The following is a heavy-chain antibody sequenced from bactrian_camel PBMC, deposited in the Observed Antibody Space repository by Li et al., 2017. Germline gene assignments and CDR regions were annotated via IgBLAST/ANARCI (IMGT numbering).Heavy chain of an antibody. D-gene: IGHD3*01. CDR1: TSIYGTYC. J-gene: IGHJ4*01. Sequence: HVQLVESGGGSVQAGDSLKLSCRASTSIYGTYCMAWLRQSSGKERDVVALIYSADGSIYYDDSVEGRFTISEDNAKNNIDLQMNDLKPEDSGMYYCAAHPHNNACSLRAIDFPYWGQGTQVTVS. V-gene: IGHV3S54*01. CDR2: IYSADGSI. CDR3: AAHPHNNACSLRAIDFPY.